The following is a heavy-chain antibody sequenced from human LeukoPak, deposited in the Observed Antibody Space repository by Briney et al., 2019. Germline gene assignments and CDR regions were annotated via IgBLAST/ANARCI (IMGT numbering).Heavy chain of an antibody. D-gene: IGHD6-19*01. Sequence: GGSLRLSCAASGFTFSSYGMHWVRQAPGKGLEWVAVIWYDGSNKYYADSVRGRFTISRDNSKNTLYLQMNSPRAEDTAVYYCARDLSGWYPIDYWGQGTLVTVSS. J-gene: IGHJ4*02. CDR3: ARDLSGWYPIDY. CDR1: GFTFSSYG. CDR2: IWYDGSNK. V-gene: IGHV3-33*01.